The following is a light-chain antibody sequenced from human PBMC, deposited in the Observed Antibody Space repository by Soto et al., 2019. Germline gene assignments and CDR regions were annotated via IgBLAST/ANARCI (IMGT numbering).Light chain of an antibody. V-gene: IGKV4-1*01. CDR1: QSILYSSSNKNY. CDR2: WAS. CDR3: QQHYSTPYT. Sequence: DIVMTQSPDSLAVSLGERATINCKSSQSILYSSSNKNYLAWYQQKPGQPPKLLIYWASTQESGVPDRFSGSGSGTDFTLTISSLQAEDVAVYYCQQHYSTPYTFGQGTKLEIK. J-gene: IGKJ2*01.